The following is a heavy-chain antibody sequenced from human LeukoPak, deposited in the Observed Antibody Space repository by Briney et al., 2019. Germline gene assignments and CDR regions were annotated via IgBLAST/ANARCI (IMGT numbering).Heavy chain of an antibody. CDR3: ARSPPADDEAFDI. D-gene: IGHD1-1*01. CDR1: GFTFDDYA. J-gene: IGHJ3*02. V-gene: IGHV4-30-2*01. Sequence: LRLSCAASGFTFDDYAMHWIRQPPGKGLEWIGYIYHSGSTYYNPSLKSRVTISVDRSKNQFSLKLSSVTAADTAVYYCARSPPADDEAFDIWGQGTMVTVSS. CDR2: IYHSGST.